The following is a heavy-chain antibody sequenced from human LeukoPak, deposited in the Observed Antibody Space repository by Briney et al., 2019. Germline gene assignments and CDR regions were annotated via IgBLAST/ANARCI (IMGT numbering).Heavy chain of an antibody. CDR1: GCTFTSYG. J-gene: IGHJ6*02. D-gene: IGHD6-19*01. V-gene: IGHV1-18*01. CDR3: ARDLMGSGWYGYYYYYGMDV. Sequence: ASVKVSCKDPGCTFTSYGISWVRQAPGQGLEWMGWLSAYNGNTNYAQKLQGRVTMTTDTSTSTAYMELRSLRSDDTAVYYCARDLMGSGWYGYYYYYGMDVWGQGTTVTVSS. CDR2: LSAYNGNT.